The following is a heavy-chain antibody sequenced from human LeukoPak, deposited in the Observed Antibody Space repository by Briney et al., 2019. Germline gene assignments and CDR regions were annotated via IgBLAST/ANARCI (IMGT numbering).Heavy chain of an antibody. D-gene: IGHD2-15*01. V-gene: IGHV4-34*01. J-gene: IGHJ5*02. CDR2: INHSGST. CDR3: ARGHAYCSGGSCLPRVGWFDP. CDR1: GGSFSGYY. Sequence: SETLSLTCAVYGGSFSGYYWSWIRQPPGKGLEWIGEINHSGSTNYNPSLKSRVTITVDTSKNQFSLKLSSVTAADTAVYYCARGHAYCSGGSCLPRVGWFDPWGQGTLVTVSS.